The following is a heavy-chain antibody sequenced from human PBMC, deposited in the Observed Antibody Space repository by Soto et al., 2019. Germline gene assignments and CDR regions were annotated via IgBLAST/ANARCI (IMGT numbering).Heavy chain of an antibody. V-gene: IGHV1-69*13. Sequence: SVKVSCKASGGTFSSYAISWVRQAPGQGLEWMGGIIPIFGTANYAQKFQGRVTITADESTSTAYMELSSLRSEDTAVYYCARERLGGSRRDYYYYGMDVWGQGTTVTVSS. J-gene: IGHJ6*02. D-gene: IGHD1-26*01. CDR3: ARERLGGSRRDYYYYGMDV. CDR2: IIPIFGTA. CDR1: GGTFSSYA.